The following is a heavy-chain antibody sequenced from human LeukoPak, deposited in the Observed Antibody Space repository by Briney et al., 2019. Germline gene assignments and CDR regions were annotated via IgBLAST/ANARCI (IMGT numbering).Heavy chain of an antibody. J-gene: IGHJ1*01. D-gene: IGHD3-16*02. CDR1: GGTFSNNG. V-gene: IGHV1-69*04. CDR2: IVPILGIA. Sequence: SVKVSCKASGGTFSNNGISWVRQAPGQGLEWMGRIVPILGIANYAQKFQGRVTITADKSTRTAYMELSSLRSEDTAVYYCARDPSSIVPSLQHWGQGTLVTVSS. CDR3: ARDPSSIVPSLQH.